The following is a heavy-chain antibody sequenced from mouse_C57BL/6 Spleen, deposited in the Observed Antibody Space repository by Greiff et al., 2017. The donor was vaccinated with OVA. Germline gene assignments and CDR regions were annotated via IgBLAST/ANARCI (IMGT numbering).Heavy chain of an antibody. CDR1: GFTFSDYG. D-gene: IGHD1-1*01. CDR2: ISSGSSTI. V-gene: IGHV5-17*01. J-gene: IGHJ2*01. Sequence: EVMLVESGGGLVKPGGSLKLSCAASGFTFSDYGMHWVRQAPEKGLEWVAYISSGSSTIYYADTVKGRFTISRDNAKNTLFLQMTSLRSEDTAMYYCARTGYYGSSCLDYWGQGTTLTVSS. CDR3: ARTGYYGSSCLDY.